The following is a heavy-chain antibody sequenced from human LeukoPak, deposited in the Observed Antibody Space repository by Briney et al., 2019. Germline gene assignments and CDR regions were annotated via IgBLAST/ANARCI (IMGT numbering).Heavy chain of an antibody. V-gene: IGHV1-69*13. D-gene: IGHD1-14*01. CDR2: IIPIFGTA. J-gene: IGHJ2*01. CDR3: GTGYKYFDL. CDR1: GYTFTDYY. Sequence: ASVKVSCKASGYTFTDYYIHWVRQAPGQGLEWMGGIIPIFGTANYAQKFQGRVTITADESTSTAYMELSSLRSEDTAVYYCGTGYKYFDLWGRGTLVTVSS.